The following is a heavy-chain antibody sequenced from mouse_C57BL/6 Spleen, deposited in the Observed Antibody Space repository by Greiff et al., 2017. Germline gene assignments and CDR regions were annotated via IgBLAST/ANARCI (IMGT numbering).Heavy chain of an antibody. Sequence: EVKLVESGGGLVKPGGSLKLSCAASGFTFSDYGMHWVRQAPEKGLEWVAYISSGSSTIYYADTVKGRFTISRDNAKNTLFLQMTSLRSEDTAMXYCARDYGSSQAWFAYWGQGPLGTGSA. CDR3: ARDYGSSQAWFAY. D-gene: IGHD1-1*01. CDR1: GFTFSDYG. CDR2: ISSGSSTI. V-gene: IGHV5-17*01. J-gene: IGHJ3*01.